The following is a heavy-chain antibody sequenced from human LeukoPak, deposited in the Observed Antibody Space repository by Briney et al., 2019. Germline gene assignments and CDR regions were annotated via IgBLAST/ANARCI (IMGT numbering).Heavy chain of an antibody. J-gene: IGHJ4*02. CDR3: ARAPMEYYDYWSGYSTWYFDY. V-gene: IGHV4-34*01. Sequence: SETLSLTCAVYGGPFSAYYWSWIRQPPGKGLEWIGEINHSGSTKYNPSLKSRLTISVDTSKNQFSLKLTSVTAADTAVYYCARAPMEYYDYWSGYSTWYFDYWGQGTPDTVTS. CDR2: INHSGST. CDR1: GGPFSAYY. D-gene: IGHD3-3*01.